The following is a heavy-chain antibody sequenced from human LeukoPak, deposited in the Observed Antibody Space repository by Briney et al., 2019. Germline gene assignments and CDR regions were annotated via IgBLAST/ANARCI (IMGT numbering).Heavy chain of an antibody. V-gene: IGHV3-30*02. CDR3: AREGYSSLYFDY. Sequence: GESLRLSFAASGFSLSNYGMHWVRQAPGKGLEWVALIRYDGSNEHYADSVKGRFTISRDNSKNTLYLQMNSLRAEDTAVYYCAREGYSSLYFDYWGQGTLVTVSS. J-gene: IGHJ4*02. CDR2: IRYDGSNE. D-gene: IGHD6-19*01. CDR1: GFSLSNYG.